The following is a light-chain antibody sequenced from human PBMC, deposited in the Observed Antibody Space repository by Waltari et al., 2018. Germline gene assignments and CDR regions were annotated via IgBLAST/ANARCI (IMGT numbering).Light chain of an antibody. V-gene: IGLV1-40*01. CDR2: DNN. CDR3: QSYDSSLSGSEV. J-gene: IGLJ2*01. CDR1: SSNIGAGYD. Sequence: QSVLTQPPSVSGAPGQRVTISCPGSSSNIGAGYDVHWYQQLPGTAPKLLLYDNNNRPAGVPDRFSGSRSGTSASLAITGLQAEDEADYYCQSYDSSLSGSEVFGGGTKLTVL.